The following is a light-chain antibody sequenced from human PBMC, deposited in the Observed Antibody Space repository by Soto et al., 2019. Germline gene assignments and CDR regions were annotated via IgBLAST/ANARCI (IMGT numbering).Light chain of an antibody. CDR3: QQGRTSPFS. J-gene: IGKJ3*01. CDR2: SAS. CDR1: QYISTW. V-gene: IGKV1D-12*01. Sequence: DIQMTQSPSFVSASVGDRVTLTCRASQYISTWLAWYQQRLGEAPRLLIFSASTLKNGIPARFSGSGSGTDFTLTISGLQPEDFATYYFQQGRTSPFSFGPGTKV.